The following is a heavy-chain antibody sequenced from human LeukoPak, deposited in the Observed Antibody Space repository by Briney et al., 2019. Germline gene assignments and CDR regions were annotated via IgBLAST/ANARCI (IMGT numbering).Heavy chain of an antibody. CDR3: AGRLLWFGELSNAFDI. J-gene: IGHJ3*02. CDR1: GGSIISGDYY. CDR2: IYFSGST. D-gene: IGHD3-10*01. V-gene: IGHV4-30-4*01. Sequence: PSQTLSLTCTVSGGSIISGDYYWSWLRQPPGKGLEWIGYIYFSGSTYYNPSLKSRVTISVDTSKNQFSLKLSSVTAADTAVYYCAGRLLWFGELSNAFDIWGQGTMVTVSS.